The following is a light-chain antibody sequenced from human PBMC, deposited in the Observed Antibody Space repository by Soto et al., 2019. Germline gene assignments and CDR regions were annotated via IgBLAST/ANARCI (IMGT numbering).Light chain of an antibody. V-gene: IGKV1-39*01. J-gene: IGKJ4*01. CDR2: GVS. Sequence: DIRLTQSPSSLSAAVGDEVTITCRASQGISHYLTWYQQKPGRAHTLLIYGVSTLQSGVPSRFSGSGSGTDFTLTISNLQLEDFATYYCQQSYDAQFIFGGGTRVEIK. CDR3: QQSYDAQFI. CDR1: QGISHY.